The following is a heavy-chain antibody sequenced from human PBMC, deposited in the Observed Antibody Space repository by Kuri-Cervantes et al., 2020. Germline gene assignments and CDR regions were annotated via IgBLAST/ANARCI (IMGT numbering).Heavy chain of an antibody. CDR3: VREGGSKTNQIWDVFDS. D-gene: IGHD1-14*01. Sequence: GESLKISCAASGFTFSSYSMNWVRQAPGKGLEWVSSISSSSSYIYYADSVKGRFTISRDNAKNSLYLQMNSLRAEDTAVYYCVREGGSKTNQIWDVFDSWGQGILVTVSS. CDR2: ISSSSSYI. V-gene: IGHV3-21*03. J-gene: IGHJ4*02. CDR1: GFTFSSYS.